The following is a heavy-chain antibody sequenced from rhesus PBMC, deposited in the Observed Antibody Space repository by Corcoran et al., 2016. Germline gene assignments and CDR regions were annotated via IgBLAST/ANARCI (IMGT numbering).Heavy chain of an antibody. V-gene: IGHV1-111*02. D-gene: IGHD4-29*01. CDR3: ATRGMTTVAALDY. CDR1: GYTFTDYY. CDR2: VDPEDGEA. J-gene: IGHJ4*01. Sequence: EVQLVQSGAEVKKPGASVKISCKASGYTFTDYYLHWVRQAPGKGLEWMGRVDPEDGEAIHAQKFQDKTTITADTSTDTAYMERSSLRSEDTAVYYCATRGMTTVAALDYWGQGVLVTVSS.